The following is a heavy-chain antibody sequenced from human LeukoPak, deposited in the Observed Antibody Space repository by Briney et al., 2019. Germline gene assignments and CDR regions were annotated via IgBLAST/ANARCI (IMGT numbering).Heavy chain of an antibody. Sequence: SSETLSLTCTVSGGSISTYYWSWIRQPPGKGLEWIGYIYYSGSTNYNPSLKSRVTISLDTSKNQFSLKLNSVTAADTAVYYCARGGYYMDVWGKGTTVTVSS. CDR3: ARGGYYMDV. J-gene: IGHJ6*03. CDR2: IYYSGST. CDR1: GGSISTYY. V-gene: IGHV4-59*01.